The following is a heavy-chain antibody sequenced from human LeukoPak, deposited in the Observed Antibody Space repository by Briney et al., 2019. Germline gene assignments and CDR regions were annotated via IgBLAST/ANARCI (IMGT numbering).Heavy chain of an antibody. CDR1: GYSIGSGYY. CDR2: IYHSGST. V-gene: IGHV4-38-2*01. Sequence: KPSETLSLTCAVSGYSIGSGYYWAWIRQPPGKGLEWIGSIYHSGSTYYNPSLKSRVTISVDRSRNQFSLKMTSVTAADTAVFYCARDKYTTSSGASSEFDYWGQGTLVIVSS. D-gene: IGHD6-6*01. CDR3: ARDKYTTSSGASSEFDY. J-gene: IGHJ4*02.